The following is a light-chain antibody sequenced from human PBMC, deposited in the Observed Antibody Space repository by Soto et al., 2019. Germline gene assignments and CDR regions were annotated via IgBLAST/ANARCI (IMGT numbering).Light chain of an antibody. V-gene: IGLV1-44*01. CDR1: SSNIGSNT. CDR2: TNN. Sequence: QSVLTQPPSASGTPGQRVTISCSGSSSNIGSNTVNWYQKLPGTAPKLLIYTNNLRPSGVPDRFSGSKAGTSASLAISGLQSVDQADYYCAAWDDSLSGVVFGGGTKLTVL. CDR3: AAWDDSLSGVV. J-gene: IGLJ2*01.